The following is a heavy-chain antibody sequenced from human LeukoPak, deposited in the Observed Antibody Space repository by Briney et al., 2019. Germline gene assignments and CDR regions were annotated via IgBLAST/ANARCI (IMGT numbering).Heavy chain of an antibody. CDR1: GFTFNNYA. CDR2: ISSSSSYI. CDR3: ARVDLNGDYFYWAFDI. V-gene: IGHV3-21*01. Sequence: PGGSLRLSCAASGFTFNNYAMNWVRQAPGKGLEWVSSISSSSSYIYYADSVKGRFTISRDNAKNSLYLQMNSLRAEDTAVYYCARVDLNGDYFYWAFDIWGQGTMVTVSS. D-gene: IGHD4-17*01. J-gene: IGHJ3*02.